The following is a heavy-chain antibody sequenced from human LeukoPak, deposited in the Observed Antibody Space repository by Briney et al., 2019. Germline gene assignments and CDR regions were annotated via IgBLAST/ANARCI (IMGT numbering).Heavy chain of an antibody. CDR3: ARRNNYYDSSGYSYYFDY. V-gene: IGHV4-30-2*01. CDR1: GGSISSGGYS. D-gene: IGHD3-22*01. Sequence: SETLSLTCAVSGGSISSGGYSWSWIRQPPGKGLEWIGYIYHSGSTYYNPSLKSRVTISVDRSKNQFSLKLSSVTAADTAVYYCARRNNYYDSSGYSYYFDYWGQGTLVTVSS. CDR2: IYHSGST. J-gene: IGHJ4*02.